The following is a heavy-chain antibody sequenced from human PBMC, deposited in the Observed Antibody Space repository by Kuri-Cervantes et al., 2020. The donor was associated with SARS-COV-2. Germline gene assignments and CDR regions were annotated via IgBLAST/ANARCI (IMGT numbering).Heavy chain of an antibody. Sequence: GSLRLSCVVYGGSFSGYYWTWIRQPPGKGLEWIGEINHGGSTNHNPSLKSRLTISVDTSENQFSLKLSSVTAADTAVYYCARGPTIVVVPGRGYYYMDVWARGTTVTASS. CDR2: INHGGST. J-gene: IGHJ6*03. D-gene: IGHD2-2*01. V-gene: IGHV4-34*01. CDR1: GGSFSGYY. CDR3: ARGPTIVVVPGRGYYYMDV.